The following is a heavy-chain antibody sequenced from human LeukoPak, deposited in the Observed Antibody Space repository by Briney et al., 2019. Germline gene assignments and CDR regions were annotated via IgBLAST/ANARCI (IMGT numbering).Heavy chain of an antibody. Sequence: GASVKVSCKASGYTFTSYGISWVRQAPGQGLEWMGWISAYNGNTNYAQKLQGRVTMTTDTSTSTAYMELRSLRSDDTAVYYCARVLDYDSSGYYYLGVGHAFDIWGQGTMVTVSS. J-gene: IGHJ3*02. V-gene: IGHV1-18*01. D-gene: IGHD3-22*01. CDR3: ARVLDYDSSGYYYLGVGHAFDI. CDR2: ISAYNGNT. CDR1: GYTFTSYG.